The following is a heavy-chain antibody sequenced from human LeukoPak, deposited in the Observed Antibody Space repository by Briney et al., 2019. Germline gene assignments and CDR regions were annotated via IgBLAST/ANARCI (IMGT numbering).Heavy chain of an antibody. D-gene: IGHD3-22*01. V-gene: IGHV1-69*06. CDR3: ATSSQYYYDSSGYAFDY. J-gene: IGHJ4*02. CDR2: IIPIFGTA. Sequence: SVKVSCKASGGTFSSYAISWVRQAPGQGLEWMGGIIPIFGTANYAQKFQGRVTITADKSTSTAYMELSSLRSEDTAVYYCATSSQYYYDSSGYAFDYWGQGTLVTVSS. CDR1: GGTFSSYA.